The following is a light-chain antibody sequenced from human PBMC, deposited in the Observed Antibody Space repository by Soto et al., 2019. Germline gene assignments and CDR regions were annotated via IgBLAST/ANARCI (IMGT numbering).Light chain of an antibody. J-gene: IGLJ1*01. CDR3: SSLTSGSTRV. CDR2: EVT. Sequence: QSALTQPASVSGSPGQSITISCTGTSSDVGGYDYVSWYQQHPDKAPKLIIYEVTDRPSGVSSRFSGSKSGNTASLTISWLQAEDEADYYCSSLTSGSTRVFGTGTKVTVL. CDR1: SSDVGGYDY. V-gene: IGLV2-14*01.